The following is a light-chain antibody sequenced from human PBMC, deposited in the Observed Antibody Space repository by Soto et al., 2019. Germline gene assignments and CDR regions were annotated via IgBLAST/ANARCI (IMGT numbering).Light chain of an antibody. V-gene: IGLV2-14*01. CDR2: EVS. CDR1: RSDIGGYNY. CDR3: SSFTSAYTFV. Sequence: QSALTQPASVSGSAGQSIAISCAGTRSDIGGYNYVSWYQQHPGKAPKLLLSEVSKRPSGVSDRFSGSKSGNTASLTISGLQTQDEADYYCSSFTSAYTFVFGTGTKVTV. J-gene: IGLJ1*01.